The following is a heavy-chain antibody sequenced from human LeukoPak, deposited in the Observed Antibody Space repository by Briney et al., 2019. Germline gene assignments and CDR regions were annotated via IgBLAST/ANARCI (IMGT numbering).Heavy chain of an antibody. V-gene: IGHV3-13*01. J-gene: IGHJ6*03. CDR3: ARSRGYCSGGSCYIYYMDV. CDR2: IGTAGDT. CDR1: GFTFSSYD. D-gene: IGHD2-15*01. Sequence: GGSPRLSCAASGFTFSSYDMHWVRQATGKGLEWVSAIGTAGDTYYPGSVKGRFTISRENAKNSLYLQMNSLRAGDTAVYYCARSRGYCSGGSCYIYYMDVWGKGTTVTVSS.